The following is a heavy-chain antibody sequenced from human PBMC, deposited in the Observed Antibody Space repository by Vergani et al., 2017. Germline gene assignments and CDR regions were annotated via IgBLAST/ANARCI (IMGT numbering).Heavy chain of an antibody. CDR2: MNPNSGKT. Sequence: QVQLVQSGAEVKKPGASVKVSCKASGYTFTSHDIYWVRQAPGQGLEWMGWMNPNSGKTGYAQKFQGRVTMTRDTSISTAYMELSRLRSDDTAVYYCARGQWLPTLSFDYWGQGTLVTVSS. J-gene: IGHJ4*02. V-gene: IGHV1-8*02. D-gene: IGHD6-19*01. CDR3: ARGQWLPTLSFDY. CDR1: GYTFTSHD.